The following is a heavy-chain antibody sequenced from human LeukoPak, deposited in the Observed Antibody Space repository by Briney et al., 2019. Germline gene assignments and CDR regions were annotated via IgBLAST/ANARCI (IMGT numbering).Heavy chain of an antibody. D-gene: IGHD3-22*01. CDR1: GGPVSSYY. CDR3: ARARNYYDSSDYYYEGDAFDI. Sequence: PSETLSLTCSVSGGPVSSYYWSWFRQPPGKGLEWIGYFYYSGSANYNPSLKSRVTISVDTSKNQFSLKLSSVTAADTAVYFCARARNYYDSSDYYYEGDAFDIWGQGTMVTVSS. CDR2: FYYSGSA. J-gene: IGHJ3*02. V-gene: IGHV4-59*02.